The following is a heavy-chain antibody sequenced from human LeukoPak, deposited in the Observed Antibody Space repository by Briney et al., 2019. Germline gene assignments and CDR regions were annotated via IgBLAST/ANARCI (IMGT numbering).Heavy chain of an antibody. CDR1: GGSISSYY. Sequence: SETLSLTCTVSGGSISSYYWSWIRQPPGKGLEWIGYIYYSGSTNYNPSLKSRVTISVDTSKNQFSLKLSSVTAADTAVYHCAREKYYYGSGSYGLSWFDPWGQGTLVTVSS. V-gene: IGHV4-59*01. J-gene: IGHJ5*02. CDR3: AREKYYYGSGSYGLSWFDP. D-gene: IGHD3-10*01. CDR2: IYYSGST.